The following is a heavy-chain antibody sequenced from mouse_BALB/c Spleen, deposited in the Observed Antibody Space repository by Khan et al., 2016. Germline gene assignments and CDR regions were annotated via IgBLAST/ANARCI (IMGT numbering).Heavy chain of an antibody. J-gene: IGHJ3*01. Sequence: QVQLQQSGAELARPGASVRLSCKASGYTSANYWMQWVKQRPGQGLEWLGSIYPGDGDTRYSQKFKDKATLTADKSSSSAYMHLRSVASEDSAVYYGADALFVYWGQGTLVTVSA. CDR2: IYPGDGDT. CDR3: ADALFVY. CDR1: GYTSANYW. V-gene: IGHV1-87*01.